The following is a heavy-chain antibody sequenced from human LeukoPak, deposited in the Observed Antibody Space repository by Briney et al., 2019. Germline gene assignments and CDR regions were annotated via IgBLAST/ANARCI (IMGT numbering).Heavy chain of an antibody. CDR2: TYYRSKWYN. CDR3: ARASSSWYLDSPNFDY. Sequence: SQTLSLTCAISGDSVSSNSAAWNWLRQSPSRGLEWLGRTYYRSKWYNDYAVSVKSRITINPDTSKNQFSLQLNSVTPEDTAVYYCARASSSWYLDSPNFDYWGQGTLVTVSS. D-gene: IGHD6-13*01. CDR1: GDSVSSNSAA. V-gene: IGHV6-1*01. J-gene: IGHJ4*02.